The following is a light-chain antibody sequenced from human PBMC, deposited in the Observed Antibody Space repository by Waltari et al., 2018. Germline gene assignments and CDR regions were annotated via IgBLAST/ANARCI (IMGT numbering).Light chain of an antibody. J-gene: IGLJ1*01. CDR1: SSYVGGYTS. Sequence: QSALTQHAPAPGPPGSSITISCTGISSYVGGYTSLPLYQQHPGKAPKLMIYDVSKRPSGVSNRFSGSKSGNTASLTISGLQAEDEADYYCSSYTSSSTPWVFGTGTKVTVL. CDR2: DVS. CDR3: SSYTSSSTPWV. V-gene: IGLV2-14*01.